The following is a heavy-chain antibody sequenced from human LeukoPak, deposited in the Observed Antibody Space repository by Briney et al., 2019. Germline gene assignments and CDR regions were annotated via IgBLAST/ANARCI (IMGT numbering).Heavy chain of an antibody. Sequence: GGSLRLSCAASGFTFDDYAMHWVRQAPGKGLEWVSGISWNSGSIGYADSVKGRFTISRDNAKNSLYLQMNSLRVEDTALYYCAKDRSSSGYYLDAFDIWGQGTMVTVSS. J-gene: IGHJ3*02. D-gene: IGHD3-22*01. CDR1: GFTFDDYA. CDR3: AKDRSSSGYYLDAFDI. V-gene: IGHV3-9*01. CDR2: ISWNSGSI.